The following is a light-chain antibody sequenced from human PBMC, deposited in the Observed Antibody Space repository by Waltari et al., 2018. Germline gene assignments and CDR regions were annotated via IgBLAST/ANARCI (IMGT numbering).Light chain of an antibody. CDR1: SSDVGTYNF. V-gene: IGLV2-11*01. CDR3: CSYAGSYTWV. J-gene: IGLJ3*02. CDR2: DVT. Sequence: QSALTQPRSVSGSLGQSVTISCTGTSSDVGTYNFVSWYQQHPGEAPKLMIYDVTKRPRAVPGRFSGSKSGNTAYLTISGLQAEDEADYYCCSYAGSYTWVFGRGTKLTVL.